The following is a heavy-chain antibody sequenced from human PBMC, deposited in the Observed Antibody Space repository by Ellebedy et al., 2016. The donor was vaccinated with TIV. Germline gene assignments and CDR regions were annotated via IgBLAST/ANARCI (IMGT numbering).Heavy chain of an antibody. Sequence: ASVKVSXXASGYTFTSYYMHWVRQAPGQGLEWMGWISAYNGNTNYAQKLQGRVTMTTDTSTSTAYMELRSLRSDDTAVYYCARDSVVVVAATDYWGQGTLVTVSS. CDR1: GYTFTSYY. CDR3: ARDSVVVVAATDY. V-gene: IGHV1-18*04. CDR2: ISAYNGNT. J-gene: IGHJ4*02. D-gene: IGHD2-15*01.